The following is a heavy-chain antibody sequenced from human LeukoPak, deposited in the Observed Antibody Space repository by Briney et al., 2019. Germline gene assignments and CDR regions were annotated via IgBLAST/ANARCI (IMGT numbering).Heavy chain of an antibody. V-gene: IGHV1-69*13. CDR2: IIPIFGTA. J-gene: IGHJ4*02. D-gene: IGHD3-3*01. Sequence: GASVKVSCKASGGTFSSYAISWVRQAPGQGLEWMGGIIPIFGTANYAQKFQGRVTITADESTSTAYMELSSLRSEDTAVYYCARGSRGYDFWRRYYGGFDYWGQGTLVTVSS. CDR1: GGTFSSYA. CDR3: ARGSRGYDFWRRYYGGFDY.